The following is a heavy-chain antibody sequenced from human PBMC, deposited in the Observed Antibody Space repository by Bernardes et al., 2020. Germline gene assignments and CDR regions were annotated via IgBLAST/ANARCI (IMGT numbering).Heavy chain of an antibody. J-gene: IGHJ4*02. V-gene: IGHV4-59*01. CDR1: GSSINNDY. Sequence: SEPLSLTCTVSGSSINNDYWNWLRQAPGKGLEWIGYMYYSGSTNHNPSLESRVTISVDTSKNQFSLKVNSVTAADTAVYYCARFGSYSNPVFDYWGQGALVTVSS. D-gene: IGHD1-26*01. CDR3: ARFGSYSNPVFDY. CDR2: MYYSGST.